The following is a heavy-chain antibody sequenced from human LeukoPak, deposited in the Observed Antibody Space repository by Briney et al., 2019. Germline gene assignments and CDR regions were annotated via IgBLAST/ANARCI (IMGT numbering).Heavy chain of an antibody. J-gene: IGHJ4*02. Sequence: GGSLRLSCAASGFTFYTYGMHWVRQAPGKGLEYVSGIGPDGGTTYHANSVMGRSTISRDNSKYMLYLQMGSLTADDMAVYYCARGAQLTDYWGQGTLVTVSS. CDR2: IGPDGGTT. V-gene: IGHV3-64*01. D-gene: IGHD6-13*01. CDR1: GFTFYTYG. CDR3: ARGAQLTDY.